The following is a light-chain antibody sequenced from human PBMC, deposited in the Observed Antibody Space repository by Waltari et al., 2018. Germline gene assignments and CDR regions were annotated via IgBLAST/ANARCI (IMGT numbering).Light chain of an antibody. J-gene: IGLJ2*01. CDR1: SSDVGSYNY. CDR3: SSYAGSNNVI. V-gene: IGLV2-8*01. CDR2: EVT. Sequence: QSALTQPPSASGSRGQSVTISCTGTSSDVGSYNYVSWYQQHPGKAPKLMIYEVTKRPSGVPDRFSGSKSGNTASLTVSGLQAEDEADYYCSSYAGSNNVIFGGGTRQTVL.